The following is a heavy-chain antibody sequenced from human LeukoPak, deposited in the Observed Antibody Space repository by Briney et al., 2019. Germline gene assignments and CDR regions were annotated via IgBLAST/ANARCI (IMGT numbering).Heavy chain of an antibody. Sequence: PSETLSLTCAVYGGSFSGYYWSWIRQPPGKGLEWIGEINHSGSTNYNPSLKSRVTISVDTSKNQFSLKLSSVTAADTAVYYCARAKCGYSSSWYGSTHYMDVWGKGTTVTVSS. CDR1: GGSFSGYY. D-gene: IGHD6-13*01. V-gene: IGHV4-34*01. J-gene: IGHJ6*03. CDR2: INHSGST. CDR3: ARAKCGYSSSWYGSTHYMDV.